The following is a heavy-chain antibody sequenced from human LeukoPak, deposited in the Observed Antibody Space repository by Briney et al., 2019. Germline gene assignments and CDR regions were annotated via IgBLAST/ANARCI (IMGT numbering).Heavy chain of an antibody. D-gene: IGHD3-9*01. Sequence: PSVKVSCKASGYTFTGYYMHWVRQAPGQGLEWMGRINPNSGGTNYAQKFQGRVTMTRDTSISTAYMELSRLRSDDTAVYYCVRDMAYYDILTGQMDYWGQGTLVTVSS. CDR3: VRDMAYYDILTGQMDY. CDR1: GYTFTGYY. J-gene: IGHJ4*02. CDR2: INPNSGGT. V-gene: IGHV1-2*06.